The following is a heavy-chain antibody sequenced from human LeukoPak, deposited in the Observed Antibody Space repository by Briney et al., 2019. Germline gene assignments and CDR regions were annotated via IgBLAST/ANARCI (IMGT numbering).Heavy chain of an antibody. Sequence: SETLSLTCTVSGGSISSYYWSWIRQPAGKGLEWIGRIYTSGSTNYNPSLKSRVTMSVDTSKNQFSLKLSSVTVADTAVYYCARDIPWYSSGWYGVFRGYYYYYMDVWGKGTTVTISS. CDR1: GGSISSYY. J-gene: IGHJ6*03. CDR3: ARDIPWYSSGWYGVFRGYYYYYMDV. CDR2: IYTSGST. V-gene: IGHV4-4*07. D-gene: IGHD6-19*01.